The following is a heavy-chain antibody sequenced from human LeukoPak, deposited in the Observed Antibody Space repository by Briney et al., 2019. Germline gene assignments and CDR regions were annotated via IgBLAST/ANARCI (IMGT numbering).Heavy chain of an antibody. V-gene: IGHV5-51*01. D-gene: IGHD6-13*01. CDR1: GYSFTSYW. CDR3: ARSLSSSWYWFDP. CDR2: IYPGDSDT. Sequence: GESLKISCKGSGYSFTSYWIGWVRQMPGKGLEWMGIIYPGDSDTRYIPSFQGQVTISADKSTSTAYLQWSSLKASDTAMYYCARSLSSSWYWFDPWGQGTLVTVSS. J-gene: IGHJ5*02.